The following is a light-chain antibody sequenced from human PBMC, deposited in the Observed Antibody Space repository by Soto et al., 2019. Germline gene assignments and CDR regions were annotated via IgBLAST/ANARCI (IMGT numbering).Light chain of an antibody. CDR2: EVV. J-gene: IGLJ1*01. CDR3: KSYAGSNTYV. V-gene: IGLV2-8*01. CDR1: KNDIGVYNF. Sequence: QSVLTQPPSASGSPGQSVTISCTGTKNDIGVYNFVSWYQHHPGKAPRLIIYEVVQRPSGVPDRVSGSKSGNTASLTVSGLHAADEADYFCKSYAGSNTYVFGSGTKVTAL.